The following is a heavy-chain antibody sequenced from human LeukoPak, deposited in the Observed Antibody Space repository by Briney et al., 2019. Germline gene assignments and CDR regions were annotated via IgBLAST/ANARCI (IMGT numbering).Heavy chain of an antibody. CDR3: AKDGYCSSTSCYFTYYYYYYYMDV. Sequence: GGSLRLSCAASGFTFSSYGMHWVRQAPGKGLEWVALIRYDGSNKYYADSVKGRFTISRDNSKNTLYLQMNSLRAEDTAVYYCAKDGYCSSTSCYFTYYYYYYYMDVWGEGTTVTISS. V-gene: IGHV3-30*02. CDR2: IRYDGSNK. D-gene: IGHD2-2*03. J-gene: IGHJ6*03. CDR1: GFTFSSYG.